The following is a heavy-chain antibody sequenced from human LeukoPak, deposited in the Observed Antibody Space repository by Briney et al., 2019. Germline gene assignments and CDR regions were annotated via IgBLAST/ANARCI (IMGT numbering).Heavy chain of an antibody. CDR2: HYHGGST. J-gene: IGHJ5*02. Sequence: SETLSLTCAVSGDSMSSSRFTWSWNRQSPGKGLEWIVYHYHGGSTHYNPSLPVRVTISVDRSKKQFSLNLSSVTAADTAVYCCARMVVDVTRWFYLWGQGILVTVSS. CDR1: GDSMSSSRFT. D-gene: IGHD2-8*01. CDR3: ARMVVDVTRWFYL. V-gene: IGHV4-30-2*01.